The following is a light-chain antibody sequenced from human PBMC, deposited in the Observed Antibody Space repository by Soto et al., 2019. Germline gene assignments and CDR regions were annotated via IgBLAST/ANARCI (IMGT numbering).Light chain of an antibody. V-gene: IGKV3-11*01. J-gene: IGKJ3*01. CDR2: DAS. Sequence: EIVLTQSPATLSLSPGERATLSCRASHSVSTSLAWYQQKPGQAPRLLIYDASNRATGIPARFSGSGSGTDFTLTIGSLEPEDFAVYYCQQLSTCPPFPSGPGPRGDIK. CDR1: HSVSTS. CDR3: QQLSTCPPFP.